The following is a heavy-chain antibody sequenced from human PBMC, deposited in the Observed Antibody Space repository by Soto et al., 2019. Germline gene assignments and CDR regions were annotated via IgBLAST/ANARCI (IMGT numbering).Heavy chain of an antibody. V-gene: IGHV1-2*02. D-gene: IGHD3-22*01. J-gene: IGHJ6*02. Sequence: ASVKVSCKASGYTFTGYYMHWVRQAPGQGLEWMGWINPNSGGTNYAQKFQGRVTMTRDTSISTAYMELSRLRSDDTAVYYCARDVDDSSGYPDPWGPYYYYGMDVWGQGTTVTVSS. CDR3: ARDVDDSSGYPDPWGPYYYYGMDV. CDR1: GYTFTGYY. CDR2: INPNSGGT.